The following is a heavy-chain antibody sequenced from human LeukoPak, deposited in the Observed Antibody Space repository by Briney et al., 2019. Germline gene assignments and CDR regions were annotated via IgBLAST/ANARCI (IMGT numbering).Heavy chain of an antibody. J-gene: IGHJ4*02. CDR2: IRGSGDIT. CDR1: GFPFSTFA. D-gene: IGHD3-22*01. Sequence: GGSLRLSRAASGFPFSTFAMSWVRQAPGKGLEWVSSIRGSGDITYYADSVKDRFTISRDNSRNTLYLQMNSLRVEDTAVYYCARALYYDTSGALGFDSWGQGTRVTVSS. CDR3: ARALYYDTSGALGFDS. V-gene: IGHV3-23*01.